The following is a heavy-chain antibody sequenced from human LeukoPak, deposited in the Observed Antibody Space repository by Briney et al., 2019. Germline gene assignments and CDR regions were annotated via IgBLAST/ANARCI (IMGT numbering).Heavy chain of an antibody. CDR1: GFSVSNNY. V-gene: IGHV3-66*01. J-gene: IGHJ4*02. CDR3: ARGPDYFDC. Sequence: PGGSLRLSCAASGFSVSNNYMDWVRQAPGKGLEGVSVIYSGGNTFYADSVKGRFTISRDNSKNTLYLQMNSLRAEDTAVYYCARGPDYFDCRGQGTLVTVSS. CDR2: IYSGGNT.